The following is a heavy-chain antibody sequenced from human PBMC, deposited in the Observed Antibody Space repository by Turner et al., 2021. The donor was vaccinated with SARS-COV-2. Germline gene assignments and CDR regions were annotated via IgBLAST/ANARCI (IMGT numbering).Heavy chain of an antibody. D-gene: IGHD6-19*01. J-gene: IGHJ4*02. Sequence: EVQLVETGGDLVQPGGSLSPSCAASGFTLSNYWMSWVRQAPGKGLEWVANIRQDGSEKEYVDSVKGRFTISRDNAKNSLYLQMNSLRVEDTAVYYCAGSGGWLLDLWGQGTLVTVSS. CDR1: GFTLSNYW. CDR2: IRQDGSEK. CDR3: AGSGGWLLDL. V-gene: IGHV3-7*03.